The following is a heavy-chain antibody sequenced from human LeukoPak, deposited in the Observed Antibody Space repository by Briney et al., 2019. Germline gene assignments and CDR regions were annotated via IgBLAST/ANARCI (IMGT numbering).Heavy chain of an antibody. CDR3: ARDRDTAMASSWFDP. CDR2: IISSSSYI. CDR1: GFTFSSYS. J-gene: IGHJ5*02. Sequence: PGGSLRLSCAASGFTFSSYSMYWVRQAPGKGLEWVSSIISSSSYIYYTESVKSRFTISRDNAKNSLYLQMNSLRAEDTAVYYCARDRDTAMASSWFDPWGQGTLVTVSS. V-gene: IGHV3-21*01. D-gene: IGHD5-18*01.